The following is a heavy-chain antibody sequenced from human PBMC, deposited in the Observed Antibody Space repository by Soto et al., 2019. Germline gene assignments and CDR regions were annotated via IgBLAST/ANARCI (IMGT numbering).Heavy chain of an antibody. V-gene: IGHV5-51*01. J-gene: IGHJ4*02. CDR3: ASSYGSGYRAFDY. CDR2: IYPDDSDT. D-gene: IGHD3-10*01. Sequence: GESLKISCKGSGYTFTNYWIAWVRQMPGKGLEWMGIIYPDDSDTRYNPSFQGQVTISADKSISTAYLQWSSLRSEDTAIYYCASSYGSGYRAFDYWGQGALVTVCS. CDR1: GYTFTNYW.